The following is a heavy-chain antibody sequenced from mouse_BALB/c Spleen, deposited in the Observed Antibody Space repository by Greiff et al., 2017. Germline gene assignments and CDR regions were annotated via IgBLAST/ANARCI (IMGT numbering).Heavy chain of an antibody. CDR2: IYPGDGDT. V-gene: IGHV1-80*01. D-gene: IGHD3-3*01. CDR3: AREGARGTRFAY. J-gene: IGHJ3*01. CDR1: GYAFSSYW. Sequence: QVHVKQSGAELVRPGSSVKISCKASGYAFSSYWMNWVKQRPGQGLEWIGQIYPGDGDTNYNGKFKGKATLTADKSSSTAYMQLSSLTSEDSAVYFCAREGARGTRFAYWGQGTLVTVSA.